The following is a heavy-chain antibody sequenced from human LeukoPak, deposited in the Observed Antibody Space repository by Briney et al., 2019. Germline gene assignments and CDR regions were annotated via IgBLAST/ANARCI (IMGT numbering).Heavy chain of an antibody. V-gene: IGHV4-34*01. CDR1: GGSFSGYY. Sequence: SETLSLTCAVYGGSFSGYYWSWIRQPPGKGLERIGEINHSGSTNYNPSLKSRVTISVDTSKNQFSLKLSSVTAADTAVYYCARTSMAVTGDAFDIWGQGTMVTVSS. CDR2: INHSGST. CDR3: ARTSMAVTGDAFDI. D-gene: IGHD4/OR15-4a*01. J-gene: IGHJ3*02.